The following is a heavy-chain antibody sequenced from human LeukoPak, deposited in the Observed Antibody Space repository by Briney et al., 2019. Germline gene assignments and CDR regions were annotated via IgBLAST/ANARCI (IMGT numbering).Heavy chain of an antibody. CDR1: GFTFSSYG. Sequence: GRSLRLSCAASGFTFSSYGMHWVRQAPGKGLEWVAVISYDGSNEYYADSVKGRFTISRDNSKNTLYLQMNSLRAEDTAVYYCAKEWGHYDILTGYLNWGQGTLVTVSS. J-gene: IGHJ4*02. CDR2: ISYDGSNE. CDR3: AKEWGHYDILTGYLN. D-gene: IGHD3-9*01. V-gene: IGHV3-30*18.